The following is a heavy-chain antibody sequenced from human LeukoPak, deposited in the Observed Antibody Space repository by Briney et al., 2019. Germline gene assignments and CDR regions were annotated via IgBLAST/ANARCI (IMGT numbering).Heavy chain of an antibody. CDR3: ARELSPNYDILTGYPDY. J-gene: IGHJ4*02. D-gene: IGHD3-9*01. CDR2: INPNSGGT. CDR1: GYTFTGYY. Sequence: ASVKVSCKASGYTFTGYYMHWVRQAPGQGLEWMGWINPNSGGTNYAQKFQGRVTMTRDTSISTAYMELSRLRSDDTAVYYCARELSPNYDILTGYPDYWGQGTLVTVSS. V-gene: IGHV1-2*02.